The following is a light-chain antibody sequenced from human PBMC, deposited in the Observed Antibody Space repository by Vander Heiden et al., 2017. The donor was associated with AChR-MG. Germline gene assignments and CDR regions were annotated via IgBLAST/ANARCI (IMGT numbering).Light chain of an antibody. CDR2: GAS. J-gene: IGKJ2*01. Sequence: IELTQSPGTLSLSPGERSTLSCRASQSVSSSYLAWYQQKPGQAPRLLIYGASSRATGIPDRFSGSGSGTDFTLTISRLEPEDFAVYYCQQYGSSPRTFGQGTKLEIK. V-gene: IGKV3-20*01. CDR3: QQYGSSPRT. CDR1: QSVSSSY.